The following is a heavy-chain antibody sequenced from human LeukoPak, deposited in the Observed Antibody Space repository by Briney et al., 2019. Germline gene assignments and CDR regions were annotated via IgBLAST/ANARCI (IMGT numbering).Heavy chain of an antibody. Sequence: PGGSLRLSCAASGFTVNNNYVSWVREAPGKGLEGRSVMYSSGSTYYADSVKGRFTISRDNSKNALFLQMNSLRVEDTAVYYCARDHVSSGWYVGFDYWGQGTLVTVSS. CDR1: GFTVNNNY. CDR3: ARDHVSSGWYVGFDY. J-gene: IGHJ4*02. D-gene: IGHD6-19*01. CDR2: MYSSGST. V-gene: IGHV3-53*01.